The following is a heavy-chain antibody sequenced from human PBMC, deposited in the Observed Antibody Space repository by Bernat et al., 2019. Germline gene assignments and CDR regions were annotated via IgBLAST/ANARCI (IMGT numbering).Heavy chain of an antibody. CDR3: AREGSDTPYNWFDP. J-gene: IGHJ5*02. CDR1: GFTFSNYW. Sequence: EVQLVESGGGFVQPGGSLRLSCAASGFTFSNYWMHWVRQAPGKGLVWVSRISSDGSTTSYADSVEGRFTISRDNAKNTLFLQMNSLSAEDTAVYFCAREGSDTPYNWFDPWGQGTLVTVSS. V-gene: IGHV3-74*01. CDR2: ISSDGSTT. D-gene: IGHD5-18*01.